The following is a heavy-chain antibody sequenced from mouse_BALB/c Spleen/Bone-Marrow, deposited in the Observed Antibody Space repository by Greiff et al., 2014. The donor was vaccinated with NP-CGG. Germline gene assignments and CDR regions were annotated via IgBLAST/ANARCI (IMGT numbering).Heavy chain of an antibody. V-gene: IGHV1-20*02. Sequence: VQLQQSGPELVKPGASVKISCKASGYSFTGYFMNWVMQSHGKSLEWIGRINPYNGDTFYNQKFKGKATLTVDKSSSTVHMELRGQASGETAVYHCARSRYFGSNYFTYWGQGASLTVTA. D-gene: IGHD1-1*01. J-gene: IGHJ2*03. CDR1: GYSFTGYF. CDR2: INPYNGDT. CDR3: ARSRYFGSNYFTY.